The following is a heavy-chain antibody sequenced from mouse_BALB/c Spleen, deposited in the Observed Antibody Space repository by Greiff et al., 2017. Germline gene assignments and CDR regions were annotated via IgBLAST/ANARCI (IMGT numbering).Heavy chain of an antibody. J-gene: IGHJ3*01. D-gene: IGHD1-2*01. V-gene: IGHV5-6*01. CDR2: ISSGGSYT. CDR3: ARRGTAAAFDY. Sequence: EVKLVESGGDLVKPGGSLKLSCAASGFTFSSYGMSWVRQTPDKRLEWVATISSGGSYTYYPASVKGRFTISRDNAKNTLYLQMSSLKSEDTAMYYCARRGTAAAFDYWGQGTLVTVSA. CDR1: GFTFSSYG.